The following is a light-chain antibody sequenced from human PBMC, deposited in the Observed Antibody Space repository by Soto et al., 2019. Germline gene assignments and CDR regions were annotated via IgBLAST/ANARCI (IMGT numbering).Light chain of an antibody. Sequence: DIQMTQSPSSLSASVGDRVTITCRASPGITSYLAWYQQKPGKVPSLLIYSASTLRPGVPSRFSGSGSGTDFTLTISSLQPEDVATYYCQNYNSAPITFGQGTRLDIK. CDR1: PGITSY. V-gene: IGKV1-27*01. CDR2: SAS. CDR3: QNYNSAPIT. J-gene: IGKJ5*01.